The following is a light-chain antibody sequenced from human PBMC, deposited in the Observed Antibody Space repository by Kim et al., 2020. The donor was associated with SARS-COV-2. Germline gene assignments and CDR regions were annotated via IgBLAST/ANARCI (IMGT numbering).Light chain of an antibody. J-gene: IGLJ3*02. Sequence: ELTQPPSASGTPGQRVEISCSGSSSNIGINPVSWYQLFPGTAPKLLIYDNDRRPSGVPDRISGSKSGTSASLALSGLQSEDEADYYCGTWDDSLDGWVFGGGTQPTVL. CDR2: DND. CDR1: SSNIGINP. V-gene: IGLV1-44*01. CDR3: GTWDDSLDGWV.